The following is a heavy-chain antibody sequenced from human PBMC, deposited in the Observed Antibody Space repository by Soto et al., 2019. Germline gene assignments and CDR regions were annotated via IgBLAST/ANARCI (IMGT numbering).Heavy chain of an antibody. CDR2: ISSSGSTI. V-gene: IGHV3-48*03. J-gene: IGHJ3*02. CDR1: GFTFSRYE. D-gene: IGHD3-22*01. CDR3: ARGGYYDSSGYYYASDI. Sequence: PGGSLRLFCAASGFTFSRYEMNWVRQAPGKGLEWVSYISSSGSTIYYADSVKGRFTISRDNAKNSLYLQMNSLRAEDTAVYYCARGGYYDSSGYYYASDIWGQGTMVTVSS.